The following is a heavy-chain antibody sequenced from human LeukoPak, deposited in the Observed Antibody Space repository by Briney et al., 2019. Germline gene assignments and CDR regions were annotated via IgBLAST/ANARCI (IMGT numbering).Heavy chain of an antibody. Sequence: SETLSLTCTVSGGSISSGSYYWSWIRQPAGKGLEWIGRIYTSGSTNYNPSLKSRVTISVDTSKNQFSLKLSSVTAADTAVYYCARDDPHVPLDYWGQGTLVTVSS. V-gene: IGHV4-61*02. CDR2: IYTSGST. CDR3: ARDDPHVPLDY. J-gene: IGHJ4*02. CDR1: GGSISSGSYY.